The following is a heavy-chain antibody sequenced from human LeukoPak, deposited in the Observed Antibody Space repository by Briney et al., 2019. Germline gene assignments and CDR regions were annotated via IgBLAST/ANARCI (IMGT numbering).Heavy chain of an antibody. CDR2: IYTSGTT. J-gene: IGHJ4*02. CDR1: GGSFSGYY. CDR3: ARIRYSSSWYRRLGYFDY. V-gene: IGHV4-59*10. D-gene: IGHD6-13*01. Sequence: SETLSLTCAVYGGSFSGYYWSWIRQPAGKGLEWIGRIYTSGTTHYNPSLKSRVTISVDTSKNQFSLKLSSVTAADTAVYYCARIRYSSSWYRRLGYFDYWGQGTLVTVSS.